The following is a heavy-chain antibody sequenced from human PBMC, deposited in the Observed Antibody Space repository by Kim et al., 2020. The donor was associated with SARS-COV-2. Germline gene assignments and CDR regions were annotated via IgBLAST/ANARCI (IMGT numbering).Heavy chain of an antibody. V-gene: IGHV3-43*02. D-gene: IGHD1-20*01. CDR3: AKVYRAEAYYYYYGMDV. CDR2: ISGDGGST. CDR1: GFTFDDYA. Sequence: GGSLRLSCAASGFTFDDYAMHWVRQAPGKGLEWVSLISGDGGSTYYADSVKGRFTISRDNSKNSLYLQMNSLRTEDTALYYCAKVYRAEAYYYYYGMDVWGQGTTVTVSS. J-gene: IGHJ6*02.